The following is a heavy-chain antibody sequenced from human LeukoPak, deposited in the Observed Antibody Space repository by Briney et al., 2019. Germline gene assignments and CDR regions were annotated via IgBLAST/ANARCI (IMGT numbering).Heavy chain of an antibody. CDR2: IIPIFGTA. J-gene: IGHJ4*02. V-gene: IGHV1-69*13. CDR3: ARDRGRDGYKSSFDY. Sequence: SVKVSCKASGGTFSSYAISWVRQAPGQGLEWMGGIIPIFGTANYAQKFQGRVTITADESTSTAYMELSSLRSEDTAVYYCARDRGRDGYKSSFDYWGQGTLVTVSS. CDR1: GGTFSSYA. D-gene: IGHD5-24*01.